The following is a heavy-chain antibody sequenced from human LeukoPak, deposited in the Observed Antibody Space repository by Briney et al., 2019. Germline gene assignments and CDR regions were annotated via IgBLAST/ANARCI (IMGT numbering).Heavy chain of an antibody. Sequence: PSETLSLTCAVYGGSFSGYFCSWVRQAPGKGLGLVANIKQDGSEKYYVDSVKGRCTISRDNAKNSLYLQMNSLRAEDTAVYYCASDPIVVVMPTVHDAFDIWGQGTMVTVSS. J-gene: IGHJ3*02. D-gene: IGHD3-22*01. CDR1: GGSFSGYF. CDR3: ASDPIVVVMPTVHDAFDI. CDR2: IKQDGSEK. V-gene: IGHV3-7*01.